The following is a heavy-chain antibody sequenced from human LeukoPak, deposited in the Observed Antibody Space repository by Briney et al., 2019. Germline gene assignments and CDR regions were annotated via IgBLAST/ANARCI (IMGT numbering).Heavy chain of an antibody. Sequence: SETLSLTCTVSGGSISSSSYYWGWIRQPPGKGLEWNGSIYYSGSTYYNPSLKSRVTISVDTSKNQFSLKLSSVTAADTAVYYCARLEGSGWYSTPHYDPWGQGTLVTVSS. V-gene: IGHV4-39*01. D-gene: IGHD6-19*01. CDR2: IYYSGST. J-gene: IGHJ5*02. CDR1: GGSISSSSYY. CDR3: ARLEGSGWYSTPHYDP.